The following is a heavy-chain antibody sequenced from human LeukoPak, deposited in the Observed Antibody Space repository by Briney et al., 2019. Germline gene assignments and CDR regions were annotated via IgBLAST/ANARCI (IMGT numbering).Heavy chain of an antibody. Sequence: SETLSLTCTVSGGSISGYYWSWIRQPPGKGLEWIGYIYYTGSTNYNPSLKSRLTISVDTSKNQFSLQLSSVTAADTAVYYWARGDYGDYDYWGQGTLVTVSS. CDR2: IYYTGST. V-gene: IGHV4-59*01. J-gene: IGHJ4*02. CDR1: GGSISGYY. CDR3: ARGDYGDYDY. D-gene: IGHD4-17*01.